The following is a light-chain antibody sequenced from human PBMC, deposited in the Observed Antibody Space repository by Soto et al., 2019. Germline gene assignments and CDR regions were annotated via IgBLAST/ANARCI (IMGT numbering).Light chain of an antibody. Sequence: ESVLTQSPGTLSLSPGERATLSCRARQRVSSSFLAWYQLKPGQAPRLLIYGASSRATGIPDRFSGSGSGTDFTLTISRLEPEDFAVYYCQQYDSSPWTFGQGTKVEIK. V-gene: IGKV3-20*01. J-gene: IGKJ1*01. CDR2: GAS. CDR3: QQYDSSPWT. CDR1: QRVSSSF.